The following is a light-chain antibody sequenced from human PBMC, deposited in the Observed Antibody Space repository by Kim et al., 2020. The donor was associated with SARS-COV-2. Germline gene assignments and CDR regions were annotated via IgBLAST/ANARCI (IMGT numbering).Light chain of an antibody. CDR3: SSYTSSSTIVV. V-gene: IGLV2-14*03. J-gene: IGLJ2*01. Sequence: QSALTQPASVSGSPGQSITISCSGNNSDVGGYNYVSWYQQHPGKAPKLMIYDVSNRPSGVSNRFSGSKSANTASLTISGLQAEDEADYYCSSYTSSSTIVVFGGGTQLTVL. CDR2: DVS. CDR1: NSDVGGYNY.